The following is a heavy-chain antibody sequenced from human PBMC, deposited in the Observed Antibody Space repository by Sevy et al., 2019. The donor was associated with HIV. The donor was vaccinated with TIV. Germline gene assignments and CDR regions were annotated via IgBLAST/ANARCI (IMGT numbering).Heavy chain of an antibody. Sequence: ASVKVSCQASGYTFNNYYIHWVRQAPGQGLEWMGRINPNSGDTDYAQNFQGRVTMTRDTSITTASMELSRLRSDDTAVYYCARERITIHHRISITAYPYYGLHVWGQGTTVTVSS. CDR2: INPNSGDT. CDR1: GYTFNNYY. V-gene: IGHV1-2*06. CDR3: ARERITIHHRISITAYPYYGLHV. D-gene: IGHD3-10*01. J-gene: IGHJ6*02.